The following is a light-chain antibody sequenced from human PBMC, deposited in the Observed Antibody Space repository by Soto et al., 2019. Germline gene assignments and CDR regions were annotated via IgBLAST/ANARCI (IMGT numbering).Light chain of an antibody. Sequence: QSVLTQPPSASGTPGQRVTISCSGSSSNIGINTVNWYQHLPGTAPKLLIYTNSQRPSGVPDRFSGSKSGTSASLAISGLQSEDEADYYCAAWDDSLNGVLFGGGTKVTVL. V-gene: IGLV1-44*01. J-gene: IGLJ2*01. CDR1: SSNIGINT. CDR2: TNS. CDR3: AAWDDSLNGVL.